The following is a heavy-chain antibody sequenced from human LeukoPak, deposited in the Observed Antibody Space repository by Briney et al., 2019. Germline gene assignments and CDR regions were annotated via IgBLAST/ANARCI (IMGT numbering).Heavy chain of an antibody. CDR1: GFTFSNAW. D-gene: IGHD2-21*02. J-gene: IGHJ6*03. CDR3: TTGGDYYYYYYMDV. CDR2: IKSKTDGGTT. Sequence: GGSLRLSCAASGFTFSNAWMSWVRQAPGKGLEWVGRIKSKTDGGTTDYAAPVKGRFTISRDDSKNTLYLQINSLKTEDTAVYYCTTGGDYYYYYYMDVWGKGTTVTVSS. V-gene: IGHV3-15*01.